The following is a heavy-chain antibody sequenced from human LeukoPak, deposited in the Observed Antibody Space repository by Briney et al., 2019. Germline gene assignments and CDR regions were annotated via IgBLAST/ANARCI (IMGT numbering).Heavy chain of an antibody. CDR1: GFTFSSYA. Sequence: QPGGSLRLSCAASGFTFSSYAMSWVRQAPGKGLEWVSVISGSGGSTYFADSVKGRFTISRDNSKNTLYLQMNSLRAEDTAVYYCAREVAHGDWFDPWGQGTLVTVSS. J-gene: IGHJ5*02. CDR3: AREVAHGDWFDP. D-gene: IGHD3-10*01. CDR2: ISGSGGST. V-gene: IGHV3-23*01.